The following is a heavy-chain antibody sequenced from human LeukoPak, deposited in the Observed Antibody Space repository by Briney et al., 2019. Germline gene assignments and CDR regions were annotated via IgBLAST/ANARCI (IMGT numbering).Heavy chain of an antibody. CDR1: GFTFSSYE. CDR2: ISSSGSTI. D-gene: IGHD5-18*01. Sequence: GGSLRLSCAASGFTFSSYEMNWVRQAPGKGLEWVSYISSSGSTIYYADSVKGRFTISRDNAKNSLYLQMNSLRAEDTAVYYCAVPNGVGYSYGYLSLNPFDYWGQGTLVTVSS. J-gene: IGHJ4*02. CDR3: AVPNGVGYSYGYLSLNPFDY. V-gene: IGHV3-48*03.